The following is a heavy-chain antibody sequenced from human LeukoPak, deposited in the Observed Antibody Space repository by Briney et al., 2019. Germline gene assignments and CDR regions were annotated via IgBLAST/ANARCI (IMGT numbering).Heavy chain of an antibody. CDR3: ARREYQPGYFDY. CDR1: GGSISSYY. Sequence: SETLFLTCTVSGGSISSYYWSWIRQPPGKGLEWIGYIYYSGSTNYNPSLKSRVTISVDTSKNQFSLKLSSVTAADTAVYYCARREYQPGYFDYWGQGTLVTVSS. D-gene: IGHD2-2*01. V-gene: IGHV4-59*08. J-gene: IGHJ4*02. CDR2: IYYSGST.